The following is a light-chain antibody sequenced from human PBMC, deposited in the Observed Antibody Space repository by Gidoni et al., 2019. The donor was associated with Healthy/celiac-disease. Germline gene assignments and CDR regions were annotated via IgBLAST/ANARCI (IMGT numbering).Light chain of an antibody. CDR1: QGISSY. J-gene: IGKJ1*01. CDR3: QQYYSYPQT. V-gene: IGKV1-8*01. CDR2: AAS. Sequence: AIRMTQFPSSFSASTGDRVPITCRASQGISSYLAWYQQKPGKDPKLLIYAASALQSRVPSRFSGSRSGADFTLTISCLQSEDFATYYCQQYYSYPQTFGQGTKVEIK.